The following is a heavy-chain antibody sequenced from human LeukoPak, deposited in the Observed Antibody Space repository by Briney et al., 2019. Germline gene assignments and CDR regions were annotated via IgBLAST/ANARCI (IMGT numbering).Heavy chain of an antibody. J-gene: IGHJ4*02. D-gene: IGHD3-22*01. CDR2: INWNGGST. CDR3: ARIPYYYDSSGYLADLLFDY. CDR1: GFTFGDYA. V-gene: IGHV3-20*04. Sequence: PGGSLRLSCTASGFTFGDYAMSWVRQAPGKGLEWVSGINWNGGSTGYADSVKGRFTISRDNAKNSLYLQMNSLRAEDTALYYCARIPYYYDSSGYLADLLFDYWGQGTLVTVSS.